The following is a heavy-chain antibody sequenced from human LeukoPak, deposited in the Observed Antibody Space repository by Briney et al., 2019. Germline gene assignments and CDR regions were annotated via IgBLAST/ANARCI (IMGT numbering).Heavy chain of an antibody. CDR1: GFTFSSYW. J-gene: IGHJ5*02. V-gene: IGHV3-7*03. Sequence: GGSLRLSCAAFGFTFSSYWMSWVRQAPGKGLEWVANIKQDGSEKYYVDSVKGRFTISRDNAKNSLYLQMNSQRAEDTAVYYCARDVLTGYPNWFDPWGQGTLVTVSS. D-gene: IGHD3-9*01. CDR2: IKQDGSEK. CDR3: ARDVLTGYPNWFDP.